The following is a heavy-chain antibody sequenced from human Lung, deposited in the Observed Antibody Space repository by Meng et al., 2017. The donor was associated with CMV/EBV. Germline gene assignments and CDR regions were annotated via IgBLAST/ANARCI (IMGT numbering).Heavy chain of an antibody. CDR1: GYTFTNNY. CDR2: INPSGGST. V-gene: IGHV1-46*01. D-gene: IGHD3-3*01. J-gene: IGHJ6*02. Sequence: ASVKVSCKASGYTFTNNYIHWVRQAPGQGLEWMGTINPSGGSTRYTQKFQGRVTMTRDTSTATVYMEVSSLRSEDTAVYYCARDPYYDFWDGYYAAYYYFGLDDWGQGTTVXVSS. CDR3: ARDPYYDFWDGYYAAYYYFGLDD.